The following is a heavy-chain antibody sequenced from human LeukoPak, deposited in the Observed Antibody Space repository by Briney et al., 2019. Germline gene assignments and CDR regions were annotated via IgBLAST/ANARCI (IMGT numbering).Heavy chain of an antibody. CDR3: ARGTGYSSSWPIDY. D-gene: IGHD6-13*01. J-gene: IGHJ4*02. Sequence: SETLSLTCTVSGGSISSGSYYGSWIRQPAGKGLEWIGRIYTRGSTNYNPSLKSRVTISVDTSKNQFSLKLSSVTAADTAVYYCARGTGYSSSWPIDYWGQGTLVTVSS. V-gene: IGHV4-61*02. CDR2: IYTRGST. CDR1: GGSISSGSYY.